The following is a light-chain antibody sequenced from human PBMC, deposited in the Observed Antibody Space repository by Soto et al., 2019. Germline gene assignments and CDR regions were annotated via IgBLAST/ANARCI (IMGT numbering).Light chain of an antibody. CDR2: DVS. CDR1: QTINSR. Sequence: DIQMTQSPSTLSASAGDRVTITFRASQTINSRLAWYQQKPGKAPKLLIYDVSNLESGVPSRFSGSGSGTEFTLIISSLQSDDFATYYCQEYSSYWTFGQGTKVDIK. J-gene: IGKJ1*01. CDR3: QEYSSYWT. V-gene: IGKV1-5*01.